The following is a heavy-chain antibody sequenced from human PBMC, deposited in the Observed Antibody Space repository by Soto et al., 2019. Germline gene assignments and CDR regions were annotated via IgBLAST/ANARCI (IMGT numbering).Heavy chain of an antibody. J-gene: IGHJ6*02. CDR2: IYYSGST. CDR3: ARLGSEHYYYYGMDV. D-gene: IGHD1-26*01. CDR1: SGSISSSSYY. Sequence: PSETLSLTCSVSSGSISSSSYYWGWIRQPPGKGLEWIGSIYYSGSTYYNPSLKSRVTISVDTSKNQFSLKLSSVTAADTAVYYCARLGSEHYYYYGMDVGGQGTTVT. V-gene: IGHV4-39*01.